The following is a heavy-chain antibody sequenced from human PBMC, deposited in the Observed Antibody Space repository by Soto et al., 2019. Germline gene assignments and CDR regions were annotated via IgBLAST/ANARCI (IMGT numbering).Heavy chain of an antibody. CDR1: GFTFSSYG. Sequence: PGGSLRLSCAASGFTFSSYGMHWVRQAPGKGLEWVAVISYDGSNKYYADSVKGRFTISRDNSKNTLYLQMNSLRAEDTAVYYCAKCPRLWSKINWFDPWGQGTQVTVSS. V-gene: IGHV3-30*18. CDR3: AKCPRLWSKINWFDP. CDR2: ISYDGSNK. D-gene: IGHD2-21*01. J-gene: IGHJ5*02.